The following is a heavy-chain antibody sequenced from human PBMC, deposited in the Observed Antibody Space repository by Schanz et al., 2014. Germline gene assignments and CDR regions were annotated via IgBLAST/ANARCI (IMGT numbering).Heavy chain of an antibody. V-gene: IGHV3-11*01. D-gene: IGHD6-6*01. Sequence: QVQLVESGGGLVKPGGSLRLSCAASGFTFSDYYMNWIRQAPGKGLEWVSYISNSGYTIYYADSVKGRFTISRDNAKTSLYLQMTSLRAEDTPLYYCARAPPPYSSSPYYWYYGMDVWGQGTTVTVSS. J-gene: IGHJ6*02. CDR3: ARAPPPYSSSPYYWYYGMDV. CDR1: GFTFSDYY. CDR2: ISNSGYTI.